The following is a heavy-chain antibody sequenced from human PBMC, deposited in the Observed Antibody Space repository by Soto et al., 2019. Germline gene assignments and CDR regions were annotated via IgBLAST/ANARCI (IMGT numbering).Heavy chain of an antibody. CDR3: YYDFWSGSNSRSPDYGMDV. CDR2: INSDGSST. CDR1: GFTFSSYW. V-gene: IGHV3-74*01. J-gene: IGHJ6*02. D-gene: IGHD3-3*01. Sequence: GGSLRLSCAASGFTFSSYWMHWVRQAPGKGLVWVSRINSDGSSTSYADSVKGRFTISRDNAKNTLYLQMNSLRAEDTAVYYCYYDFWSGSNSRSPDYGMDVWGQGTTVTVSS.